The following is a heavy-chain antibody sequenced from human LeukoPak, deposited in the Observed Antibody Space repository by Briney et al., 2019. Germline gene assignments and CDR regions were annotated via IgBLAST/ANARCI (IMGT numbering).Heavy chain of an antibody. Sequence: GRSLRLSCAASGFTFSSYGMHWVRQAPGKGQEWVAVISYDGTTKYYADSVKGRFTISRDNSKNTLYLQMNSLRAEDRAVYYCAKDRAFIVAYAFDIWGQGTIVTVSS. CDR3: AKDRAFIVAYAFDI. CDR2: ISYDGTTK. J-gene: IGHJ3*02. V-gene: IGHV3-30*18. D-gene: IGHD5-12*01. CDR1: GFTFSSYG.